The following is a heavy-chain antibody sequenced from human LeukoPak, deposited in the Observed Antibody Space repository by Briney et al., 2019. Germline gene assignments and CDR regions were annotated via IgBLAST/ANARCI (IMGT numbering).Heavy chain of an antibody. Sequence: PGGSLRLSCVASGFTFTTYAMSWVRQAPGKGLEWVSAISGGGVNTYYADSVKGRFPVSRDNSRQTLFLQMSSLRVEDTATYYCAKGQELDDGVFDSWGQGTLVTVSS. V-gene: IGHV3-23*01. CDR2: ISGGGVNT. D-gene: IGHD1-1*01. CDR1: GFTFTTYA. J-gene: IGHJ4*02. CDR3: AKGQELDDGVFDS.